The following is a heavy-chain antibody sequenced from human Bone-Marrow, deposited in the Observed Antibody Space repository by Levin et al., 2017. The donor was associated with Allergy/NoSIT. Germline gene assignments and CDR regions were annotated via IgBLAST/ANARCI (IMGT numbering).Heavy chain of an antibody. CDR3: ARDRAGRVCGGDCYRYPRFDP. J-gene: IGHJ5*02. V-gene: IGHV1-2*02. CDR2: INPNSGGT. CDR1: GYTFTGYY. Sequence: ASVKVSCKASGYTFTGYYMHWVRQAPGQGLEWMGWINPNSGGTNYAQKFQGRVTMTRDTSISTAYMELSRLRSDDTAVYYCARDRAGRVCGGDCYRYPRFDPWGQGTLVTVSS. D-gene: IGHD2-21*02.